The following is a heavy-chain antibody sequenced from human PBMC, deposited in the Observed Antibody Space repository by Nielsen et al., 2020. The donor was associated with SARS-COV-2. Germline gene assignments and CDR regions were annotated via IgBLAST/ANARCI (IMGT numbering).Heavy chain of an antibody. CDR3: TEGAQLGDS. V-gene: IGHV3-30*02. D-gene: IGHD6-13*01. CDR2: IWYDGSNK. J-gene: IGHJ4*02. Sequence: GESLKISCAASGFTFNSYGMHWVRQAPGKGLEWVAVIWYDGSNKYYADSVKGRFTISTDLSNNTLYLQMHSLRVEDTAIYYCTEGAQLGDSWGQGTLVTVSS. CDR1: GFTFNSYG.